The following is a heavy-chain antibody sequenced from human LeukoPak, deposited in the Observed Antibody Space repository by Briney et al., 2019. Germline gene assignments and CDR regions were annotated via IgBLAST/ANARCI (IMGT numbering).Heavy chain of an antibody. CDR1: GDSFSDYY. CDR3: ARAMRWTSGPEELGWFDR. D-gene: IGHD5-12*01. Sequence: SETLSLARTFSGDSFSDYYWTWIRRPPGGTLEGIGHIYYRGRTKYNPSLKNRVSISLDTSKNQVSLTLTSVTAADTAVYYCARAMRWTSGPEELGWFDRWGQGTQVTVSS. J-gene: IGHJ5*02. V-gene: IGHV4-59*01. CDR2: IYYRGRT.